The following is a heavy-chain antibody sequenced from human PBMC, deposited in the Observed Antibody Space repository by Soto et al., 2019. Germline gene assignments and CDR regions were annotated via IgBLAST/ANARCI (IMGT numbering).Heavy chain of an antibody. Sequence: GGSLRLSCAASGFTFNSYWMHWVRQAPGKGLVWVSRNNGDGSTTSYADSVKGRFTISGDNAKNTLYLQMNSLRAEDTAVYYCAREYGSAWDFDSWGQGTLVTVSS. CDR2: NNGDGSTT. D-gene: IGHD6-19*01. V-gene: IGHV3-74*01. J-gene: IGHJ4*02. CDR3: AREYGSAWDFDS. CDR1: GFTFNSYW.